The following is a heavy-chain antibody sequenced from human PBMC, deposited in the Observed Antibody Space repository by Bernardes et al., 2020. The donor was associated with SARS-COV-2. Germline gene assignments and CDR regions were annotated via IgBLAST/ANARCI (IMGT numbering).Heavy chain of an antibody. Sequence: LRLSCAASGFTFSSYGMHWVRQAPGKGLEWVAVIWYDGSNKYYADSVKGRFTISRDNSKNTLYLQMNSLRAEDTAVYYCAREDSTYYYDSSGYPLDYWGQGTLVTVSS. V-gene: IGHV3-33*01. J-gene: IGHJ4*02. D-gene: IGHD3-22*01. CDR3: AREDSTYYYDSSGYPLDY. CDR1: GFTFSSYG. CDR2: IWYDGSNK.